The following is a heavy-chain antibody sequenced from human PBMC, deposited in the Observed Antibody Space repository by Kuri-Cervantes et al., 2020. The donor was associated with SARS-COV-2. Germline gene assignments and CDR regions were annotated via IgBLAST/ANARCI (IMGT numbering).Heavy chain of an antibody. J-gene: IGHJ4*02. Sequence: GGSLRLSCAASGFTFSSYAMSWVRQAPGKGLEWVGFIRSKAYGGTTEYAASVKGRFTISRDDSKSIAYLQMNSLKTEDTAVYYCTNNDFWSGYYIDYWGQGALVTVSS. CDR1: GFTFSSYA. CDR3: TNNDFWSGYYIDY. V-gene: IGHV3-49*04. CDR2: IRSKAYGGTT. D-gene: IGHD3-3*01.